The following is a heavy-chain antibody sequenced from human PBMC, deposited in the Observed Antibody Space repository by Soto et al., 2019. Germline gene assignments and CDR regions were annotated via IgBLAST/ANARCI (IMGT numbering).Heavy chain of an antibody. CDR1: GGTFSSYA. Sequence: SVKVSCKASGGTFSSYAISWVRQAPGQGLEWMGGIIPICGTANYAQKFQGRVTITADKSTSTAYMELSSLRSEDTAVYYCASGYDSSGYLSEYWGKGNMVTVSS. J-gene: IGHJ4*02. CDR2: IIPICGTA. CDR3: ASGYDSSGYLSEY. D-gene: IGHD3-22*01. V-gene: IGHV1-69*06.